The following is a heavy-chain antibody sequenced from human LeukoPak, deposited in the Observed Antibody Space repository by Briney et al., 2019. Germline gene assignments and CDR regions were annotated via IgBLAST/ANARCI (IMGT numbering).Heavy chain of an antibody. D-gene: IGHD3-22*01. CDR3: TTEDPSYYDSSGGDDAFDI. Sequence: GGPLRLSCAASGFKFATYWMSWVRQAPGKGLEWVGRIKSKTDGGTTDYAAPVKGRFTISRDDSKNTLYLQMNSLKTEDTAVYYCTTEDPSYYDSSGGDDAFDIWGQGTMVTVSS. V-gene: IGHV3-15*01. J-gene: IGHJ3*02. CDR1: GFKFATYW. CDR2: IKSKTDGGTT.